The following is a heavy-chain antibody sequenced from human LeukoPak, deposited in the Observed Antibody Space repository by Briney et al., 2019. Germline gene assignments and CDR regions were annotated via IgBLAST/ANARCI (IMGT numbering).Heavy chain of an antibody. Sequence: GGSLRLSCVASGFTFDDHAMHWVRQAPGKGLEWVSSISWNSGNIGYADSVKGRFSISRDNAKNTLYLEMNSLRTDDTALYFCARDVWRRAFYYAMDVWGLGTTVAVSS. J-gene: IGHJ6*02. V-gene: IGHV3-9*01. CDR2: ISWNSGNI. CDR3: ARDVWRRAFYYAMDV. CDR1: GFTFDDHA. D-gene: IGHD2-21*01.